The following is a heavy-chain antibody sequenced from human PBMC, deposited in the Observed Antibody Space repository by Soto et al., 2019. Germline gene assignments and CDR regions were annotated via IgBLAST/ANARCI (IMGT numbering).Heavy chain of an antibody. CDR1: GFTFSTYG. CDR2: LSASGGST. Sequence: EVQLLESGGGLVQPGGSLRLSCAASGFTFSTYGMTWVRQAPGKGLEWISGLSASGGSTYADSVKARLTISRDNSKTTLSLQMNSQRVQDTAIYYCAKHAGYDSTVWCQGTLVTVSS. V-gene: IGHV3-23*01. J-gene: IGHJ4*02. D-gene: IGHD3-22*01. CDR3: AKHAGYDSTV.